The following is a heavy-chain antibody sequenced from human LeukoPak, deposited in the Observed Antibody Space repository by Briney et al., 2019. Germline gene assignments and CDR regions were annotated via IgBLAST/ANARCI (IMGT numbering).Heavy chain of an antibody. CDR3: ARDLYCDPIRCTDAFDM. D-gene: IGHD2-21*01. CDR2: ISYDSNYI. CDR1: GFTFSSYT. Sequence: PGGSLRLSCAASGFTFSSYTMNWVRQAPGKGLEWISSISYDSNYIYYADSVKGRFTISRDNAENSLYLQMNTLRAEDTALYYCARDLYCDPIRCTDAFDMWGQGTMVTASS. V-gene: IGHV3-21*01. J-gene: IGHJ3*02.